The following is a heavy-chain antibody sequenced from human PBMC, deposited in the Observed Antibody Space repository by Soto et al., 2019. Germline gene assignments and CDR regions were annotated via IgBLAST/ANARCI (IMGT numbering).Heavy chain of an antibody. CDR1: GGTFSSYA. CDR3: ASYSSSDYYYYGMDV. J-gene: IGHJ6*02. CDR2: IIPIFGTA. D-gene: IGHD6-6*01. V-gene: IGHV1-69*13. Sequence: LVKVSCKASGGTFSSYAISWVRQAPGQGLEWMGGIIPIFGTANYAQKFQGRVTITADESTSTAYMELSSLRSEDTAVYYCASYSSSDYYYYGMDVWGQGTTVTVSS.